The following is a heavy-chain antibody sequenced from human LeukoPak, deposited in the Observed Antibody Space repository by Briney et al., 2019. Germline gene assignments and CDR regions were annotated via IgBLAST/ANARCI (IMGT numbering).Heavy chain of an antibody. D-gene: IGHD6-19*01. V-gene: IGHV4-59*12. CDR2: IYYSGST. Sequence: PSETLSLTCTVSGGSINSYYWSWIRQPPGKGLEWIGYIYYSGSTNYNPSLKSRVTISVDTSKNQFSLKLSSVTAADTAVYYCAREEGSGWGYWGQGTLVTVSS. J-gene: IGHJ4*02. CDR1: GGSINSYY. CDR3: AREEGSGWGY.